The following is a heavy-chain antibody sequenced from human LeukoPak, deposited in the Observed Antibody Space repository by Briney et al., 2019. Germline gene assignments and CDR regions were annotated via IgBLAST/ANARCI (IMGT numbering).Heavy chain of an antibody. CDR3: AREKGRGVISPYYDC. CDR1: GFTFDDYA. D-gene: IGHD3-10*01. J-gene: IGHJ4*02. V-gene: IGHV3-9*01. CDR2: ISWNSGSI. Sequence: GGSLRLSCAASGFTFDDYAMHWVRQAPGKGLEWVSGISWNSGSIGYADSVKGRFTISRDTSKNTLSLQMSSLRVEDTAVYFCAREKGRGVISPYYDCWGQGTLVTVSS.